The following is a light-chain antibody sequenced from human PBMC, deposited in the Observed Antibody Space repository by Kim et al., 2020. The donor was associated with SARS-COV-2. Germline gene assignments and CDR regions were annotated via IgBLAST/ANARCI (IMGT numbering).Light chain of an antibody. J-gene: IGLJ3*02. Sequence: GQSIDISCTGSPSEIGGYDYITWYQQHPGKAPKLIIYDVTKRPSGISNRFSASKSGNTASLTISGLQTDDEADYYCSSYTTSATWVFGGGTKVTVL. CDR1: PSEIGGYDY. V-gene: IGLV2-14*03. CDR2: DVT. CDR3: SSYTTSATWV.